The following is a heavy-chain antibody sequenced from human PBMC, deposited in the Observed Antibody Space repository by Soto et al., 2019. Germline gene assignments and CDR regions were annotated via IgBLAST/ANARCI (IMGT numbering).Heavy chain of an antibody. CDR1: GYTFTGYY. J-gene: IGHJ4*02. Sequence: ASVQVSCKASGYTFTGYYLHWVRQAPGQGLEWMGWINPNSGGPNNAPKFQGRVTMTRDTSISTAYMELSRLRSDDTAVYYCARLPLGYCRRTSCLLIDYWGQGTLVTVSS. D-gene: IGHD2-2*01. V-gene: IGHV1-2*02. CDR2: INPNSGGP. CDR3: ARLPLGYCRRTSCLLIDY.